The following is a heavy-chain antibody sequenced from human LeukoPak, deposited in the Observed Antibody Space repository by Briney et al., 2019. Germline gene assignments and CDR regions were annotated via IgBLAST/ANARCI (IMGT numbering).Heavy chain of an antibody. CDR3: ARRYHYDSSGYYPFDY. Sequence: PSETLSLTCTVSGGSIGSSSYYWGWIRQPPGKGLEWIGSIYYSGSTYYNPSLKSRVTISVDTSKNQFSLKLSSVTAADTAVYYCARRYHYDSSGYYPFDYWGQGTLVTVSS. V-gene: IGHV4-39*01. CDR1: GGSIGSSSYY. J-gene: IGHJ4*02. D-gene: IGHD3-22*01. CDR2: IYYSGST.